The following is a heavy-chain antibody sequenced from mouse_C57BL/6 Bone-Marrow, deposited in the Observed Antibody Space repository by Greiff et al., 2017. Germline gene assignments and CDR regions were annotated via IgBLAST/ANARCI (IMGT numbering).Heavy chain of an antibody. CDR3: ARGWGYFDY. Sequence: VKLQESGAELARPGASVKLSCKASGYTFTSYGISWVKQRTGQGLEWIGEIYPRSGNTYYNEKFKGKATLTADKSSSTAYMELRSLTSEDSAVYFCARGWGYFDYWGQGTTLTVSS. J-gene: IGHJ2*01. D-gene: IGHD1-1*02. V-gene: IGHV1-81*01. CDR2: IYPRSGNT. CDR1: GYTFTSYG.